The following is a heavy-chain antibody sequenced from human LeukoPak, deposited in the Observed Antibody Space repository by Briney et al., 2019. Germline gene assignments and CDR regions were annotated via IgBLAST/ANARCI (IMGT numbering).Heavy chain of an antibody. CDR2: IPSDGSKI. Sequence: GGSLRLSCAASGFTFSSYGMHWVRQALGKGLEWVAFIPSDGSKIYYADSVKGRFTISRDNSKNTVYLQMNSLRAEDTAVYYCVKDTRTKSQFDYWGQGTLVTVSS. J-gene: IGHJ4*02. D-gene: IGHD2-8*01. CDR1: GFTFSSYG. CDR3: VKDTRTKSQFDY. V-gene: IGHV3-30*02.